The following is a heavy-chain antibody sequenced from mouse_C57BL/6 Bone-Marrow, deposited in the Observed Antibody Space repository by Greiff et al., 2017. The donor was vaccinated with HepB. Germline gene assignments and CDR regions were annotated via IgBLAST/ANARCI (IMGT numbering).Heavy chain of an antibody. J-gene: IGHJ1*03. Sequence: VQLQQSGPELVKPGASVKISCKASGYTFTDYYMNWVKQSHGKSLEWIGDINPNNGGTSYNQKFKGKATLTVDKSSSTAYMELRSLTSEDSAVYFCASGNYLYFDVWGTGTTVTVSS. D-gene: IGHD2-1*01. V-gene: IGHV1-26*01. CDR2: INPNNGGT. CDR1: GYTFTDYY. CDR3: ASGNYLYFDV.